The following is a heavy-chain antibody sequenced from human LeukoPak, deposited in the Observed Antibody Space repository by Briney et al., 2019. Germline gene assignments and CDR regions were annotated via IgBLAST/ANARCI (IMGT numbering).Heavy chain of an antibody. V-gene: IGHV4-30-2*01. Sequence: SETLSLTCAVSGGSISSGGYSWSWIRRPPGKGLEWIGYIYHSGSTYYNPSLKSRVTISVDRSKNQFSLKLSSVTAADTAVYYCARGQSGSYPDYWGQGTLVTVSS. CDR2: IYHSGST. D-gene: IGHD1-26*01. CDR3: ARGQSGSYPDY. J-gene: IGHJ4*02. CDR1: GGSISSGGYS.